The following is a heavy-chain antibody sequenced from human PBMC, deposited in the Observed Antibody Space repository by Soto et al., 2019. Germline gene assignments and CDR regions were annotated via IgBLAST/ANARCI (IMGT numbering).Heavy chain of an antibody. D-gene: IGHD2-2*01. CDR1: GGTFNRYT. CDR2: IIPRSATS. J-gene: IGHJ6*02. V-gene: IGHV1-69*13. CDR3: AREGLVLVPTTVNSDYYYYAMDV. Sequence: ASVKVSCNGSGGTFNRYTITWMRQAPGQGLEWMGGIIPRSATSNYAQKFQGRVTITADESANTAYMELSSLRSEDTAVYYCAREGLVLVPTTVNSDYYYYAMDVWGQGTTVTVSS.